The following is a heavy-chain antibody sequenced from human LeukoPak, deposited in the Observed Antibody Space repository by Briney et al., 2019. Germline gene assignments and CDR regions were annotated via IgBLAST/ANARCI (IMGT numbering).Heavy chain of an antibody. Sequence: SETLSLTCAVYGGSFSGYYWSWIRQPPGKGLEWIGEINHSGSTNYNPSLKSRVTISVDTSKNQFSLKLSSVTAADTAVYYCARPSYSSGWYGRGNWFDPWSQGTLVTVSS. CDR1: GGSFSGYY. J-gene: IGHJ5*02. CDR2: INHSGST. CDR3: ARPSYSSGWYGRGNWFDP. V-gene: IGHV4-34*01. D-gene: IGHD6-19*01.